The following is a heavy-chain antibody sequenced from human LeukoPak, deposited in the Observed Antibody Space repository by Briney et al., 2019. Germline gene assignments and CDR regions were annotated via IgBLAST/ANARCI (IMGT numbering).Heavy chain of an antibody. CDR3: ASWSSGWYPRGNDAFDI. V-gene: IGHV4-4*07. CDR2: IYTSGST. J-gene: IGHJ3*02. Sequence: SETLSLTCTVSGGSISSYYWSWIRQPAGKGLEWIGRIYTSGSTNYNPSLKSRVTMSVDTSENQFSLKLSSVTAADTAVYYCASWSSGWYPRGNDAFDIWGQGTMVTVSS. CDR1: GGSISSYY. D-gene: IGHD6-19*01.